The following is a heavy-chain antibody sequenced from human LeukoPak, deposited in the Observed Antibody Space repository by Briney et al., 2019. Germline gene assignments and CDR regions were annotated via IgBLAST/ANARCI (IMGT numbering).Heavy chain of an antibody. CDR2: IRQDESEK. J-gene: IGHJ3*02. D-gene: IGHD6-13*01. V-gene: IGHV3-7*04. Sequence: PGGSLRLSCAASGFTFSSYWMSWVRQAPGKGLEWVANIRQDESEKYYVDSVKGRFTISRDNAKNSLYLQMNSLRAEDTAVYYCARPDEQQLVRDAFDIWGQGTMVTVSS. CDR3: ARPDEQQLVRDAFDI. CDR1: GFTFSSYW.